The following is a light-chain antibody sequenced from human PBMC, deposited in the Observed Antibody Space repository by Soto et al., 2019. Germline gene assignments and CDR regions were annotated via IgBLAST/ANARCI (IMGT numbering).Light chain of an antibody. V-gene: IGLV2-11*01. CDR3: CSYAGRYTYV. CDR1: SSDVGGYNY. Sequence: QSALTHPLSVSWSPGHSVSISCTGTSSDVGGYNYVSWYQQHPGKAPKVMIFDVNKRPSGVPDRFSGSKSGNTASLTISGLQAEDEADYYCCSYAGRYTYVFGTGTKVTVL. CDR2: DVN. J-gene: IGLJ1*01.